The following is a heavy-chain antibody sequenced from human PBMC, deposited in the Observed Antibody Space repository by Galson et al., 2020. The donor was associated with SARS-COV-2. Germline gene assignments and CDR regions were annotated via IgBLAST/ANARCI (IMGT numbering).Heavy chain of an antibody. D-gene: IGHD6-19*01. V-gene: IGHV3-15*01. Sequence: GSLRLSCAASGFRFNKAWMSWVRQAPGQGLEWVGRIKSETVVGATDYAASVKGRFTISRDDSKNMLYLQMNSLKTEDTAVYYCAWDDSGLFDYWGQGTLVTVSS. CDR3: AWDDSGLFDY. CDR1: GFRFNKAW. J-gene: IGHJ4*02. CDR2: IKSETVVGAT.